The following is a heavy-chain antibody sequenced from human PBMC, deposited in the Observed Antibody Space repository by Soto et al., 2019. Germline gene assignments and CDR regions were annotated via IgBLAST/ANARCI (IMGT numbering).Heavy chain of an antibody. CDR1: GGTFSSYA. D-gene: IGHD3-9*01. CDR2: IIPIFGTA. CDR3: ARGGLRYFDWLPRHCDY. Sequence: QVQLVQSGAEVKKPGSSVKVSCKASGGTFSSYAISWVRQAPGQGLEWMGGIIPIFGTANYAQKFQGRVTITADESTSTAYMELSSLRSEDTAVYYCARGGLRYFDWLPRHCDYWGQGTLVTVSS. J-gene: IGHJ4*02. V-gene: IGHV1-69*01.